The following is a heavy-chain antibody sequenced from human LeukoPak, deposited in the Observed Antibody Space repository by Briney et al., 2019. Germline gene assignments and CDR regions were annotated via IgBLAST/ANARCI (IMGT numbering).Heavy chain of an antibody. Sequence: GGSLRLSCAASGFTFDDYAMHWVRQAPGKGLEWVSGISWNSGSIGYADSVKGRFTISRDNAKNSLYLQMNSLRAEDTALYYCAKDRYCSSTSCYWGNWFDPWGQGTLVTVSS. V-gene: IGHV3-9*01. CDR1: GFTFDDYA. J-gene: IGHJ5*02. CDR3: AKDRYCSSTSCYWGNWFDP. CDR2: ISWNSGSI. D-gene: IGHD2-2*01.